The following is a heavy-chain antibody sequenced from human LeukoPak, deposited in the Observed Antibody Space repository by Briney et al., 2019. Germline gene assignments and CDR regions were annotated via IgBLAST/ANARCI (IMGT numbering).Heavy chain of an antibody. D-gene: IGHD1-26*01. Sequence: SETLSLTCTVSGGSISSYYWSWIRQPAGKGLEWIGSIYYSGSTYYNPSLKSRVTISVDTSKNQFSLKLSSATAADTAVYYCARHRGGSYYDAFDIWGQGTMVTVSS. CDR1: GGSISSYY. CDR3: ARHRGGSYYDAFDI. V-gene: IGHV4-59*05. CDR2: IYYSGST. J-gene: IGHJ3*02.